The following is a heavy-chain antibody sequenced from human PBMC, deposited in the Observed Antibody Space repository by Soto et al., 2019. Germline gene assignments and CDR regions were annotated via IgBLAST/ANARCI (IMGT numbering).Heavy chain of an antibody. CDR2: ISSSSSYI. Sequence: GGSLRLSCAASGFTFSTYSMNWVRQAPGKGLEWVSSISSSSSYIYYADSVKGRFTISRDNAKNSLYLQMNSLRAEDTAVYYCARSGEYDAFDIWGQGTMVTVSS. V-gene: IGHV3-21*01. CDR1: GFTFSTYS. J-gene: IGHJ3*02. D-gene: IGHD3-10*01. CDR3: ARSGEYDAFDI.